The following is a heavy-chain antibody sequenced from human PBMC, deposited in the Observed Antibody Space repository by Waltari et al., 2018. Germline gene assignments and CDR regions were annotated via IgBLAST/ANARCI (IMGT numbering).Heavy chain of an antibody. CDR1: YF. CDR3: ARRGWQVAFDI. D-gene: IGHD6-19*01. Sequence: YFWNWIRQPAGKGLEWIGRLHNSGTSNYNPSLESRITMSLDTSKNQFSLKLSSVTAADTAVYYCARRGWQVAFDIWGQGKMVTVSS. J-gene: IGHJ3*02. V-gene: IGHV4-59*10. CDR2: LHNSGTS.